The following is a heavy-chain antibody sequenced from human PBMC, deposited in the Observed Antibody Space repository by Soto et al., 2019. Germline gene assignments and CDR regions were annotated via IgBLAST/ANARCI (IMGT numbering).Heavy chain of an antibody. CDR2: INAGNGNT. Sequence: QVQLVQSGAEVKKPGASVKVSCKASGYTFTSYAMHWVRQAPGQRLEWMGWINAGNGNTKYSQKFQGRVTITRDTSASTAYMELSSLRSEDTAVYSCARVLAVAYDYWGQGPLVTVSS. CDR1: GYTFTSYA. D-gene: IGHD6-19*01. V-gene: IGHV1-3*01. J-gene: IGHJ4*02. CDR3: ARVLAVAYDY.